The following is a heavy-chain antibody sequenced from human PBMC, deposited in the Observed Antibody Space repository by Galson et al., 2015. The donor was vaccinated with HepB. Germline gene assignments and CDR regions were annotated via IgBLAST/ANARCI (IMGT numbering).Heavy chain of an antibody. D-gene: IGHD3-22*01. V-gene: IGHV3-49*03. CDR2: IRSKAYGGTT. CDR1: GFTFGDYA. CDR3: TRDKGHPATYYYDSSGSEDAFDI. J-gene: IGHJ3*02. Sequence: SLRLSCAASGFTFGDYAMSWFRQAPGKGLEWVGFIRSKAYGGTTEYAASVKGRFTISRDDSKSIAYLQMNSLKTEDTAVYYCTRDKGHPATYYYDSSGSEDAFDIWGQGTMVTVSS.